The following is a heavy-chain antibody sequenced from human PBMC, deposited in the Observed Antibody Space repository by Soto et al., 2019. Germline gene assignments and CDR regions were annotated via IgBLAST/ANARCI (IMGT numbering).Heavy chain of an antibody. CDR1: GGTFSSYA. CDR3: ARDDGGYSYLCDY. CDR2: IIPIFGTA. J-gene: IGHJ4*02. D-gene: IGHD5-18*01. V-gene: IGHV1-69*13. Sequence: GASVKVSCKASGGTFSSYAISWVRQAPGQGLEWMGGIIPIFGTANYAQKFQGRVTITADESTSTAYMELSSLRSEDTAVYYCARDDGGYSYLCDYWGQGTLVTVSS.